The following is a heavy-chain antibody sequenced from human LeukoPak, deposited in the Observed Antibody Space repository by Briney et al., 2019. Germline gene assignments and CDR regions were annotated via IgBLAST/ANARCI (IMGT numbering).Heavy chain of an antibody. CDR1: GGSISSYY. Sequence: SETLSLTCTVSGGSISSYYWSWIRQPPGKGLEWIGSIYYSGSTYYNPSLKSRVTISVDTSKNQFSLKLSSVTAADTAVYYCARAGGIAVAGTVGWFDPWGQGTLVTVSS. V-gene: IGHV4-59*12. D-gene: IGHD6-19*01. J-gene: IGHJ5*02. CDR2: IYYSGST. CDR3: ARAGGIAVAGTVGWFDP.